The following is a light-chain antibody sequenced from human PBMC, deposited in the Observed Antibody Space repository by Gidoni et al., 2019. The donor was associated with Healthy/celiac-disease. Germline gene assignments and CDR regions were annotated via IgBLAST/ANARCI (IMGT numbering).Light chain of an antibody. CDR3: QQYNNWST. Sequence: IVMTQSPATLSVSPGERATLSCRASQSVSSNLAWYQQKPGQAPRLLIYGASTRATGIPARFSGSGSGTEFTLTISSLQAEDFAVYYWQQYNNWSTFGQGTKVEIK. J-gene: IGKJ1*01. CDR1: QSVSSN. CDR2: GAS. V-gene: IGKV3-15*01.